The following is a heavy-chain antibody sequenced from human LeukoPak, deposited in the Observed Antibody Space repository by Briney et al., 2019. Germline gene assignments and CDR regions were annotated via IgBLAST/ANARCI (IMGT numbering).Heavy chain of an antibody. CDR1: GHIMSTCH. V-gene: IGHV4-4*07. CDR2: ISTTGST. J-gene: IGHJ6*03. CDR3: ARPAEQWVIRWRRSYYYYDMDV. Sequence: NPSETLSLTCTVSGHIMSTCHWTWLRQSAGKGLEWIGRISTTGSTNYNPSLKSRSTISVDESKNQFSLKVNSVTAARSAVYFCARPAEQWVIRWRRSYYYYDMDVWGKGTTVTVSS. D-gene: IGHD6-19*01.